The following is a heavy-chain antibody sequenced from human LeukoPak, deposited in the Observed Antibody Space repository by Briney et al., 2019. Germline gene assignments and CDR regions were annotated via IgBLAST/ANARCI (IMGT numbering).Heavy chain of an antibody. CDR2: MNPNSGNT. CDR3: ARRRTEQQLVFNWFDP. V-gene: IGHV1-8*01. D-gene: IGHD6-13*01. Sequence: GASVKVSCKASGYTFTSYDINWVRQATGQGLDWMGWMNPNSGNTGYAQKFQGRVTMTRNTSISTAYMELSSLRSEDTAVYYCARRRTEQQLVFNWFDPWGQGTLVTVSS. CDR1: GYTFTSYD. J-gene: IGHJ5*02.